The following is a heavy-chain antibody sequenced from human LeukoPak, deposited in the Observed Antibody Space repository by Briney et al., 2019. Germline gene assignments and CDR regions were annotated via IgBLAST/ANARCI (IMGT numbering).Heavy chain of an antibody. Sequence: ASVKVSCKASGGTFSSYAISWVRQAPGQGLEWMGGIIPIFGTANYAQKFQGRVTITADESTSTAYMELSSLRSEDTAVYYCARDRDCSSTSCWYYFDYWGQGTLVTVSS. V-gene: IGHV1-69*13. CDR2: IIPIFGTA. CDR3: ARDRDCSSTSCWYYFDY. D-gene: IGHD2-2*01. J-gene: IGHJ4*02. CDR1: GGTFSSYA.